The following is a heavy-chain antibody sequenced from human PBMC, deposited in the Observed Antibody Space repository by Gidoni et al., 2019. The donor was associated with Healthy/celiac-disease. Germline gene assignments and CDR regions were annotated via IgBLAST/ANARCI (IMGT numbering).Heavy chain of an antibody. D-gene: IGHD1-7*01. V-gene: IGHV3-30*18. CDR1: GFTFSSYG. Sequence: QVQLVESGGGVVQPGRSLRLPCAASGFTFSSYGMHCVRQAPGKGLEWVAVISYDGSNKYYADSVKGRFTISRDNSKNTLYLQMNSLRSEDTAVYYCAKEWELIPDYWGQGTLVTVSS. J-gene: IGHJ4*02. CDR2: ISYDGSNK. CDR3: AKEWELIPDY.